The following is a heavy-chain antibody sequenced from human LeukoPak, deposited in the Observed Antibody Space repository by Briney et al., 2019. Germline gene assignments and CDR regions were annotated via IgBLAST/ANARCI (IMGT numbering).Heavy chain of an antibody. J-gene: IGHJ4*02. Sequence: GAPVKVSCKASGYTFTTFYMHWVRQAPGLGLEWMGIINPSGSSTSYAQNFQGRVTMTRDTSTTTVYMELSSLRSDDTAVYYCARGGSGSKNRQIDYWGQGTLVTVSS. V-gene: IGHV1-46*01. CDR2: INPSGSST. CDR1: GYTFTTFY. D-gene: IGHD5-12*01. CDR3: ARGGSGSKNRQIDY.